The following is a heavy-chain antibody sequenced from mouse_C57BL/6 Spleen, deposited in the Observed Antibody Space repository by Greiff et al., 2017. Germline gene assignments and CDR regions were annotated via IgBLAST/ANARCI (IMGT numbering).Heavy chain of an antibody. CDR2: IDPSDSET. V-gene: IGHV1-52*01. CDR1: GYTFTSYW. CDR3: AREGDYDGYFGV. Sequence: QVKLQQPGAGLVRPGSSVKLSCKASGYTFTSYWMHWVKQKPIQGLEWIGNIDPSDSETHYNQKFKDKGTLTVDKSSTKAFMQLSSLTTEDSAVYYCAREGDYDGYFGVWGTGTTVTVSS. J-gene: IGHJ1*03. D-gene: IGHD2-4*01.